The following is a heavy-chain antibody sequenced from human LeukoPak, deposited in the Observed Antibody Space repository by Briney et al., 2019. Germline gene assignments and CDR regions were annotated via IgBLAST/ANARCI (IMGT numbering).Heavy chain of an antibody. CDR1: GGSFSAYY. D-gene: IGHD2-21*01. Sequence: SETLSLTCTVSGGSFSAYYWTWVRQPPGKELEWIGYIYYTGNTNYNPSLKSRVTISADTSKNQFSLKLRSVTAADTAVYYCAREYGDLDYWGQGTLVTVSS. J-gene: IGHJ4*02. CDR2: IYYTGNT. CDR3: AREYGDLDY. V-gene: IGHV4-59*12.